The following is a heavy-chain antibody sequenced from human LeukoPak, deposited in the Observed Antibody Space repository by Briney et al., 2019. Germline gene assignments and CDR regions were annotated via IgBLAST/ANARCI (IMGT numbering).Heavy chain of an antibody. Sequence: GGSLRLSCVAAGFSVNTKYMSWVRQAPGKGLEWVSVIFSGGRTDYTDSVKGRFTISRDDSMNTLYLQMNSLRLEDTAMYYCARERGSEFDFWGQGTLITVSS. D-gene: IGHD3-10*01. CDR3: ARERGSEFDF. CDR1: GFSVNTKY. CDR2: IFSGGRT. V-gene: IGHV3-53*01. J-gene: IGHJ4*02.